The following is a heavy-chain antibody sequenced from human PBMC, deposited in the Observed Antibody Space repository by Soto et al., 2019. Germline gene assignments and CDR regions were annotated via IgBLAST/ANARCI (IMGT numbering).Heavy chain of an antibody. CDR1: GFTFSSYA. CDR3: AKDRGGQQLYGWFDP. J-gene: IGHJ5*02. D-gene: IGHD6-13*01. V-gene: IGHV3-23*01. CDR2: ISGSGGST. Sequence: EVQLLESGGGLVQPGGSLRLSCAASGFTFSSYAMSWVRQAPGKGLEWVSAISGSGGSTYYADSVKGRFTISRDNSKNTRYLQMNSLRAEDRAVYYCAKDRGGQQLYGWFDPWGQGTLVTVSS.